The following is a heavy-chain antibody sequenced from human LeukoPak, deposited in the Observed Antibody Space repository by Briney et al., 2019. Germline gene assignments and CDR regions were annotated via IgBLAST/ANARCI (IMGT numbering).Heavy chain of an antibody. CDR1: GFTFSSYA. Sequence: QPGGSLRLSCAASGFTFSSYAMSWVRQAPGKGLEWVSAISGSGGSTYYADSVKGRFTISRDNSKNTMYLQMNSLRAEDTAVYYCAKVDSIQLWLPVYWGQGTLVTVSS. D-gene: IGHD5-18*01. CDR2: ISGSGGST. V-gene: IGHV3-23*01. CDR3: AKVDSIQLWLPVY. J-gene: IGHJ4*02.